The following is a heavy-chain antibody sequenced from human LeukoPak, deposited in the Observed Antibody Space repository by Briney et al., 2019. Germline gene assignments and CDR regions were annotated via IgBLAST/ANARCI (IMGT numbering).Heavy chain of an antibody. Sequence: ASVKVSCXASGYTFTGYYMHWVRQAPGQGLVWMGWINPNSGGTNYAQKFQGRVTMTRDTSISTAYMELSRLRSDDTAVYYCAISYQLLVGYFDYWGQGTLVTVSS. D-gene: IGHD2-2*01. J-gene: IGHJ4*02. CDR1: GYTFTGYY. V-gene: IGHV1-2*02. CDR3: AISYQLLVGYFDY. CDR2: INPNSGGT.